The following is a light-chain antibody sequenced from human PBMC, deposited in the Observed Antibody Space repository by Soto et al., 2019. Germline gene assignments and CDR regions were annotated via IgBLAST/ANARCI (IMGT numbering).Light chain of an antibody. J-gene: IGKJ4*01. CDR1: QNISAN. V-gene: IGKV3-15*01. CDR3: QQRSNWPPLT. CDR2: GAS. Sequence: IVMTQSPATLSVSPGERATLSCRASQNISANLAWYQQKPGQAPRFLIFGASTRATGIPPRFSGSGSGTDFTLTISSLEPEDFAVYYCQQRSNWPPLTFGGGTKVDIK.